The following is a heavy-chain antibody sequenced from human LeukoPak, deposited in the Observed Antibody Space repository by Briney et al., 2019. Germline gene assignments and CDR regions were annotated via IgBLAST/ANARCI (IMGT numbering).Heavy chain of an antibody. J-gene: IGHJ4*02. CDR2: IVPIFGTA. CDR3: AREGIVRGYSGYDTGGAFDY. V-gene: IGHV1-69*13. D-gene: IGHD5-12*01. Sequence: GASVKVSCKASGGTFSSYAISWVRQAPGQGLEWMGGIVPIFGTANYAQKFQGRVTITADESTSTAYMELSSLRSEDTAVYYCAREGIVRGYSGYDTGGAFDYWGQGTLVTVSS. CDR1: GGTFSSYA.